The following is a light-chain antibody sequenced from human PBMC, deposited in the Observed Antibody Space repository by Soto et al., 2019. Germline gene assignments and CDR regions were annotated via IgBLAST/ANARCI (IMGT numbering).Light chain of an antibody. J-gene: IGKJ1*01. Sequence: EIELTQSPGTLSLSPGERATLSCRASQSVSSSFLAWYQQKPGQPPRLLVYGTSSRATGIPERFSGSGSGTDFTLTISRLEPEDFAVYYCQHYRSSWTFGRGTKVEVK. CDR3: QHYRSSWT. CDR2: GTS. V-gene: IGKV3-20*01. CDR1: QSVSSSF.